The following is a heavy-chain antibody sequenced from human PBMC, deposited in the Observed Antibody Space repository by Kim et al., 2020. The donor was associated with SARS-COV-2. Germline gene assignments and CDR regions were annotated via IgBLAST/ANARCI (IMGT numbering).Heavy chain of an antibody. D-gene: IGHD6-13*01. CDR1: GYTFTVYY. Sequence: ASVKVSCKASGYTFTVYYMHWVRQAPGQGLEWMGWINPNSGGTNYAQKFQGRVTMTRDTSISTAYMELSRLRSDDTAVYYCARGGALAAGDFDYWGQGTLVTVSS. J-gene: IGHJ4*02. V-gene: IGHV1-2*02. CDR2: INPNSGGT. CDR3: ARGGALAAGDFDY.